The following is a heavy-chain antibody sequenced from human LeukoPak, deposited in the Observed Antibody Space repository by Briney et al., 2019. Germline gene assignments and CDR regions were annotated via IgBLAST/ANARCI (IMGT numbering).Heavy chain of an antibody. CDR3: AAVPYYDFWSGYYTCDY. V-gene: IGHV1-58*01. D-gene: IGHD3-3*01. CDR2: IVVGSGNT. CDR1: GFTFTSSA. J-gene: IGHJ4*02. Sequence: SVKVSCKASGFTFTSSAVQWVRQARGQRLEWIGWIVVGSGNTNYAQKFQERVTITRDMSTSTACMELSSLRSEDTAVYYCAAVPYYDFWSGYYTCDYWGQGTLVTVSS.